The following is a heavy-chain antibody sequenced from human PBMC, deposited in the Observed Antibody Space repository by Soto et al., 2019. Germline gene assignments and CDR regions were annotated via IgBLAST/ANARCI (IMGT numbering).Heavy chain of an antibody. CDR1: GGTFSSYT. V-gene: IGHV1-69*02. CDR3: ARAPPCSSTSCYNNWFDP. Sequence: ASVKVSCKASGGTFSSYTISWVRQAPGQGLGWMGRIIPILGIANYAQKFQGRVTITADKSTSTAYMELSSLRSEDTAVYYCARAPPCSSTSCYNNWFDPWGQGTLVTVSS. CDR2: IIPILGIA. J-gene: IGHJ5*02. D-gene: IGHD2-2*01.